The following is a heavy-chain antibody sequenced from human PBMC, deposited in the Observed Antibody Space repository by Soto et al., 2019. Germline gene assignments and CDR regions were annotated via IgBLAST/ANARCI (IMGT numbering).Heavy chain of an antibody. CDR3: ASVVGNYYYYYMDV. CDR2: IYHSGST. Sequence: QVQLQESGPGLVKPSGTLSLTCAVSSGSISSSNWWSWVRQPPGKGLEWVGEIYHSGSTNYNPSLKSRVTISVDKSNNQFSLKLSSVTAADTAVYYCASVVGNYYYYYMDVWGKGTTVTVSS. V-gene: IGHV4-4*02. J-gene: IGHJ6*03. D-gene: IGHD2-21*01. CDR1: SGSISSSNW.